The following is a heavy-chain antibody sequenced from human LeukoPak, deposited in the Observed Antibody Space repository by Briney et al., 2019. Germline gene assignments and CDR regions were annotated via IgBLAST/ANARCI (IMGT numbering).Heavy chain of an antibody. CDR3: ATKITHLPATASPSYYYYGMDV. Sequence: ASVKVSCKVSGYTLTELSMRWVRQAPGKGLEWMGGFDPEDGETIYAQKFQGRVTMTEDTSTDTAYMELSSLRSEDTAVYYCATKITHLPATASPSYYYYGMDVWGQGTTVTVSS. J-gene: IGHJ6*02. CDR2: FDPEDGET. D-gene: IGHD2-2*01. V-gene: IGHV1-24*01. CDR1: GYTLTELS.